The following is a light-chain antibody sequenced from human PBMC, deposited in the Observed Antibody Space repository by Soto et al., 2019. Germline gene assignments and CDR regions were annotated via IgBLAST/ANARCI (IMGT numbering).Light chain of an antibody. Sequence: QSVLTQPASVSGSPGQSITISCTGTTSDVGGYNYVSWHQQHPGKAPKLMIYDVINRPSGVSNRFSGSKSDNTASLTISGLQAEDEADYYCTSYTSSGTPVFGSGTKVTVL. CDR1: TSDVGGYNY. V-gene: IGLV2-14*01. J-gene: IGLJ1*01. CDR3: TSYTSSGTPV. CDR2: DVI.